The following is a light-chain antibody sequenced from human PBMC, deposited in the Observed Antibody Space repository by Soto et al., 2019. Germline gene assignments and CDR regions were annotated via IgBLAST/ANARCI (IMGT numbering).Light chain of an antibody. V-gene: IGKV1-33*01. Sequence: DIHVTQSXSALSXXXXXXXAIXXQWSHKXSDLLNWYQQQPGKAPKVLIYDASKLQTGVPSRFSGRGSGKDFTFTISSLQPDDSGTYYCQQFYDLPITFGQGTRLEIK. CDR1: HKXSDL. CDR2: DAS. CDR3: QQFYDLPIT. J-gene: IGKJ5*01.